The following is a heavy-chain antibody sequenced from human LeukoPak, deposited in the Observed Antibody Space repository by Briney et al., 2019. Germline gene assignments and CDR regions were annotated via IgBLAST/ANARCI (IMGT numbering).Heavy chain of an antibody. D-gene: IGHD7-27*01. Sequence: PSQTLSLTCTVSGGSISSGGYYWSWIRQHPGKGLEWIGYIYYSGSTYYNPSLKSRVTISVDTSKNQFSLKLSSVTAADTAVYYCARQGQLTGEDDAFDIWGQGTMVTVSS. V-gene: IGHV4-31*03. CDR1: GGSISSGGYY. CDR3: ARQGQLTGEDDAFDI. J-gene: IGHJ3*02. CDR2: IYYSGST.